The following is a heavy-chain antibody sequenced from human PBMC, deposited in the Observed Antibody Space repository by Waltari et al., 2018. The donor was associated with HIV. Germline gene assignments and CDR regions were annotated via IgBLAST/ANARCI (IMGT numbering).Heavy chain of an antibody. J-gene: IGHJ6*02. CDR1: GGSFGGYY. V-gene: IGHV4-34*02. D-gene: IGHD3-10*01. Sequence: QVQLQQWGASVLQPSETLFLTCAVYGGSFGGYYWNWIRQSPGGTLEWIGEIKHSGKSNYCPALDILIAMSRNRSKNQFSRTLTSLSAADTATYFGARDKVFLLFGGSRGPGELDAWGQGTAFLVSS. CDR3: ARDKVFLLFGGSRGPGELDA. CDR2: IKHSGKS.